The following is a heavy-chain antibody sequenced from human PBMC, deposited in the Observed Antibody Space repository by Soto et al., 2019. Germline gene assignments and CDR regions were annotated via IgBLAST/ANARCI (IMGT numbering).Heavy chain of an antibody. CDR2: IKEDGSEK. D-gene: IGHD1-26*01. Sequence: EAQLVESGGGLVQPGGSLRLSCAGSGFTFSDFWMSWVRQAPGKRLEWVANIKEDGSEKYHVDSVKGRFTISRDNAKSSLYLQRNSLRAEDTAVYHCARGGSHSSDAWGQGTLVTVSS. CDR1: GFTFSDFW. J-gene: IGHJ5*02. V-gene: IGHV3-7*05. CDR3: ARGGSHSSDA.